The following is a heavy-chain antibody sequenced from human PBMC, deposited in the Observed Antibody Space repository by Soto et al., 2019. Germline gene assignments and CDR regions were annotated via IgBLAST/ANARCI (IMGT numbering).Heavy chain of an antibody. V-gene: IGHV4-30-4*01. CDR2: IYKSATT. D-gene: IGHD2-15*01. J-gene: IGHJ5*01. CDR1: GDSISTVDYF. Sequence: SETLSLTCSVSGDSISTVDYFWAWIRQPPGRALEYIGYIYKSATTYYNPSCESRVAISLDTSKSQFSLNVTSVTAADTAVYFCARGRYCLTGRCFPNWFDSWGQGTLVTVSS. CDR3: ARGRYCLTGRCFPNWFDS.